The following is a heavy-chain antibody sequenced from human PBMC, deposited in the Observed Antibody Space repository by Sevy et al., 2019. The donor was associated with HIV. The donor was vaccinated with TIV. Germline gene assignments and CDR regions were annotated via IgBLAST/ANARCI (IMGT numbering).Heavy chain of an antibody. CDR1: GFTFSDYY. J-gene: IGHJ5*01. CDR2: IRNKANSYTT. Sequence: GGSPRLSCAASGFTFSDYYMDWVRQAPGKGLEWVGRIRNKANSYTTEFAASVKGRFTISRDDSKNSLYLQMHSLKTDDTAVYYCARVMRRILWWSLDSWGHGTLVTVSS. V-gene: IGHV3-72*01. D-gene: IGHD2-21*01. CDR3: ARVMRRILWWSLDS.